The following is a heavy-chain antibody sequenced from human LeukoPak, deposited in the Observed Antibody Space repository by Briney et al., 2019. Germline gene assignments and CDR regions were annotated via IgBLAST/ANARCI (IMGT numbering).Heavy chain of an antibody. J-gene: IGHJ6*03. CDR2: INPNSGGT. V-gene: IGHV1-2*02. CDR3: ARVPTKIDYGDYSPFGYYMDV. CDR1: GYTFTGYY. Sequence: ASVKASCKASGYTFTGYYMHWVRQAPGQGLEWMGWINPNSGGTNYAQKFQGRVTMTRDTSISTAYMELSSLTSDDTAVYYCARVPTKIDYGDYSPFGYYMDVWGKGTTVTVSS. D-gene: IGHD4-17*01.